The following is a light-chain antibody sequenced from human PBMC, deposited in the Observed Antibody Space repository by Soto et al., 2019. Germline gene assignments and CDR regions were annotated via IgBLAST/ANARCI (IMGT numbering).Light chain of an antibody. Sequence: EIVLTLSPGSLSLSPGQRATLSCRASQSVDTTFFAWYQKKPGQAPRLLIQGASKRATGIPDRFSGSGSGTDFTLIISRLEPEDFAVYYCQQYMSSVTFGQGTKVEIK. V-gene: IGKV3-20*01. J-gene: IGKJ1*01. CDR3: QQYMSSVT. CDR2: GAS. CDR1: QSVDTTF.